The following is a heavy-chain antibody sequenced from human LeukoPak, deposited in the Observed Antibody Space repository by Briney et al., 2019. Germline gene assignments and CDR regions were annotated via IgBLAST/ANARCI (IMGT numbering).Heavy chain of an antibody. CDR2: IYYSGST. Sequence: SSETLSLTCTVSGGSISSSSYYWGWIRQPPGKGLEWIGCIYYSGSTYYNPSLKSRVTISVDTSKNQFSLQLSSVTAADTDVYYCARGRRITMIQALPLDAFDIWGQGTMVTVSS. J-gene: IGHJ3*02. D-gene: IGHD3-22*01. CDR3: ARGRRITMIQALPLDAFDI. CDR1: GGSISSSSYY. V-gene: IGHV4-39*07.